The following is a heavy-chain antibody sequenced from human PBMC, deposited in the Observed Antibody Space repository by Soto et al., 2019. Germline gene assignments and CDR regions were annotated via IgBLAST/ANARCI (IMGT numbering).Heavy chain of an antibody. J-gene: IGHJ4*02. D-gene: IGHD1-26*01. Sequence: GGSLRLSCAASGFSFSNAWMNWVRQAPGKGLEWVGRIKSKTDGGTTDYAAPVKGRFTFSRDDSKNTLYLQMNSLKTEDTAVYYCTTDGKEHSGSPFDYWGQGTLVTVSS. CDR2: IKSKTDGGTT. CDR1: GFSFSNAW. CDR3: TTDGKEHSGSPFDY. V-gene: IGHV3-15*07.